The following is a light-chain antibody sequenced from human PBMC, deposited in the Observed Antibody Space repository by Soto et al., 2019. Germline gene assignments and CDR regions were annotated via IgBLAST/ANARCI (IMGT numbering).Light chain of an antibody. CDR2: EVT. V-gene: IGLV2-8*01. CDR3: SSYAGYNSYV. CDR1: SSDVGGYNY. J-gene: IGLJ7*01. Sequence: QSALTQPPSASGSPGQSVTISCTGTSSDVGGYNYVSWYQQHPGKAPKLLIYEVTKRPSGVPDRFAGTKSGNTASLTISGLQTEDEADYHCSSYAGYNSYVFGSGTQLTVL.